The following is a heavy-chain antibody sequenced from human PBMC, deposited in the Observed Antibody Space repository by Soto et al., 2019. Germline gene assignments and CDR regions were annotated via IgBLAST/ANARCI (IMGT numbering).Heavy chain of an antibody. Sequence: QVQLQESGPGLVKPSGTLSLTCAVSGGSISSSNWWSWVRQPPGKGLEWIGEIYHSGSTNYNPSLKSRVTISVDKSKNQFSLKLSSVTAADTAVYYCARYFKWHDSSGYYYFHFDYWGQGTLVTVSS. CDR1: GGSISSSNW. CDR2: IYHSGST. J-gene: IGHJ4*02. V-gene: IGHV4-4*02. D-gene: IGHD3-22*01. CDR3: ARYFKWHDSSGYYYFHFDY.